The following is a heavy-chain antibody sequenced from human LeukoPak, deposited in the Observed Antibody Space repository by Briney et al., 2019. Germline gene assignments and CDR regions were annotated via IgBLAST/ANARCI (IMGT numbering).Heavy chain of an antibody. J-gene: IGHJ3*02. V-gene: IGHV4-59*01. CDR2: IFYSGDT. D-gene: IGHD2-15*01. Sequence: PSETLSLTCTVSGGSFSNYYWTWIRQSPGRGLEWIGYIFYSGDTNYNPSLKSRVTMSLDTSKNQFSLRLNSVTAADTAVYFCARDQLGVVVVAANVGAFDIWGQGTVVTVSS. CDR1: GGSFSNYY. CDR3: ARDQLGVVVVAANVGAFDI.